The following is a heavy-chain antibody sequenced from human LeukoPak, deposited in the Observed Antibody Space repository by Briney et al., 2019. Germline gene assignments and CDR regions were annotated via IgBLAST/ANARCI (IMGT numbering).Heavy chain of an antibody. D-gene: IGHD3-10*01. CDR1: GFTFSSYS. J-gene: IGHJ6*02. Sequence: GGSLRLSCAASGFTFSSYSMNWVRQAPGKGLEWVSSISSSSYIYYADSVKGRFTISRDNSKNTLYLQMNSLRAEDTAVYYCAKDQYYYGSGIPAGYYYYYGMDVWGQGTTVTVSS. CDR2: ISSSSYI. V-gene: IGHV3-21*01. CDR3: AKDQYYYGSGIPAGYYYYYGMDV.